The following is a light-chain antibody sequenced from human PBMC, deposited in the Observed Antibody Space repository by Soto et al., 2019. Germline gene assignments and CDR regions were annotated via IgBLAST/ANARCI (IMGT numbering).Light chain of an antibody. CDR1: SSDVGGYNY. V-gene: IGLV2-14*01. CDR3: SSYTSSSPYV. CDR2: DVS. Sequence: QSVLTQPASVSGSPGQSITISCTGTSSDVGGYNYVSWYQQHPGKAPKLMIYDVSNRPSGVSNRFSGSKSGNTASLTISGLQAEDEADYYCSSYTSSSPYVSGTGTQLTVL. J-gene: IGLJ1*01.